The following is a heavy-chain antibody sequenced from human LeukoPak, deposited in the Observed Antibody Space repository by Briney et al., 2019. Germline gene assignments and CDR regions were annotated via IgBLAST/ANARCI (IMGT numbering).Heavy chain of an antibody. CDR3: ARGNRENYYYGLDV. Sequence: SGGSLRPSCAASGFTFSSYAMHWVRQAPGKGLDYVSAINSNGGSTYYADSVKGRFTISRDNSKNTLYLQMGSLRAEDMAVYYCARGNRENYYYGLDVWGQGTTVTVSS. J-gene: IGHJ6*02. CDR2: INSNGGST. CDR1: GFTFSSYA. V-gene: IGHV3-64*02.